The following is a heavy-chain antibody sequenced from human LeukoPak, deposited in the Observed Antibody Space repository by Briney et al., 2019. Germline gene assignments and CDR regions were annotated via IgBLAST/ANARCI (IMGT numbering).Heavy chain of an antibody. CDR1: GVSVSSNSAA. CDR2: TYCRSNWYF. V-gene: IGHV6-1*01. J-gene: IGHJ3*02. CDR3: AGHSTISHDTFDT. D-gene: IGHD5-18*01. Sequence: SQTLSLTCAISGVSVSSNSAAWNWIRQSPSRGLEWLGRTYCRSNWYFDYAQSVKSRITINADTSKNQFSLLLNSVTPDDTAVYYCAGHSTISHDTFDTWGQGTMITVSS.